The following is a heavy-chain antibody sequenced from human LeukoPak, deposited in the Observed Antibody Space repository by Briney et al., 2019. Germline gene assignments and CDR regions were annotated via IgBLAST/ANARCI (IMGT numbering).Heavy chain of an antibody. V-gene: IGHV3-21*01. CDR1: GFTFSSYS. J-gene: IGHJ4*02. CDR2: ISSSSSYI. D-gene: IGHD3-16*02. Sequence: PGGSLRLSCAASGFTFSSYSMNWVRQAPGKGLEWVSSISSSSSYIYYADSVKGRFTISGDNAKNSLYLQMNSLRAEDTAVYYCAREYYDYVWGSYRSIYYFDYWGQGTLVTVSS. CDR3: AREYYDYVWGSYRSIYYFDY.